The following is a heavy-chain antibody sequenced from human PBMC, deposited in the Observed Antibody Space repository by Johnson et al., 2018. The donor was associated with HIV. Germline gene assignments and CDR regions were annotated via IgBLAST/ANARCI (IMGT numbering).Heavy chain of an antibody. CDR1: GFTFSSYA. Sequence: QVLLVESGGGVVQPGRSLRLSCAASGFTFSSYAMHWVRQAPGKGLEWVAVISYDGSNKYYADSVKGRFTISRDNSKKTLYLQMNSLRTEDTAVYYCAKDRVEEVVVHYAVDIWGQGTMVTVSS. V-gene: IGHV3-30*04. J-gene: IGHJ3*02. D-gene: IGHD3-22*01. CDR2: ISYDGSNK. CDR3: AKDRVEEVVVHYAVDI.